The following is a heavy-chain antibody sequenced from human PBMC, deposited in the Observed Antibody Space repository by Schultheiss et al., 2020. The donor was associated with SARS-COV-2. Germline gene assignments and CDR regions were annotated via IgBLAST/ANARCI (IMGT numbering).Heavy chain of an antibody. Sequence: ASVKVSCKASGYTFTSYAMHWVRQAPGQRLEWMGWINAGNGNTKYSQKFQGRVTITRDTSASTAYMELSSLRSEDTAVYYCAGNVVVPAAIPDDYYYYGMDVWGQGTTVTVSS. J-gene: IGHJ6*02. CDR1: GYTFTSYA. D-gene: IGHD2-2*02. V-gene: IGHV1-3*01. CDR3: AGNVVVPAAIPDDYYYYGMDV. CDR2: INAGNGNT.